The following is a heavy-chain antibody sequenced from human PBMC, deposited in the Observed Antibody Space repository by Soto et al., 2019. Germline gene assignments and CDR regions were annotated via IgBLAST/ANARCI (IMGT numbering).Heavy chain of an antibody. CDR1: GFTFSSYA. J-gene: IGHJ4*02. D-gene: IGHD3-22*01. V-gene: IGHV3-23*01. CDR2: ISGSGGST. CDR3: AKWKDGSYDSSGYYFDY. Sequence: GGSLRLSCAASGFTFSSYAMSWVHQAPGKGLEWVSAISGSGGSTYYADSVKGRFTISRDNSKNTLYLQMNSLRAEDTAVYYCAKWKDGSYDSSGYYFDYWGQGTLVTVSS.